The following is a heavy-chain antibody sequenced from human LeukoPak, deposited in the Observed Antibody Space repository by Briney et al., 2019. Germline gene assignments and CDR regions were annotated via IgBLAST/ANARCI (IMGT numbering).Heavy chain of an antibody. D-gene: IGHD1-26*01. J-gene: IGHJ4*02. Sequence: GGSLRLSCAASGFTFSSYEMNWVRQAPGKGLEWVDSVKGRFTVSRDNAKNSLSLQMDSLRAEDTALYYCAREGGNRLVIYFDLWGQGTLVTVSS. CDR1: GFTFSSYE. CDR3: AREGGNRLVIYFDL. V-gene: IGHV3-48*03.